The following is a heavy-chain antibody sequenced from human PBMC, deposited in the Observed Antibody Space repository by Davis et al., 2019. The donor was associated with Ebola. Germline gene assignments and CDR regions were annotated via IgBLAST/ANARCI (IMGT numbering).Heavy chain of an antibody. V-gene: IGHV3-48*02. CDR3: ARDRALSGYYQNFDY. J-gene: IGHJ4*02. CDR2: ISSSSSTI. Sequence: GESLKISCAASGFIFSSYSMNWVRQAPGKGLEWVSYISSSSSTIYYADSVKGRFTISRDNAKNSLYLQMNSLRDEDTAVYYCARDRALSGYYQNFDYWGQGTLVTVSS. D-gene: IGHD3-22*01. CDR1: GFIFSSYS.